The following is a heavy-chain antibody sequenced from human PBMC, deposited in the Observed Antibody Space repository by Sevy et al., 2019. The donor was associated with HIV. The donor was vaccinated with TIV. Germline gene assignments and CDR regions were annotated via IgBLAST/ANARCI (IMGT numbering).Heavy chain of an antibody. D-gene: IGHD1-26*01. CDR2: IYPGDSDT. Sequence: GESLKISCKGSGYSFTSYWIGWVRQMPGKGLEWMGIIYPGDSDTRDSPSFQGQVTISADKSISTAYLQWSSLKASDTAMYYCARQEVEWEPGLPKRSALNDAFDIWGQGTMVTVSS. CDR3: ARQEVEWEPGLPKRSALNDAFDI. V-gene: IGHV5-51*01. CDR1: GYSFTSYW. J-gene: IGHJ3*02.